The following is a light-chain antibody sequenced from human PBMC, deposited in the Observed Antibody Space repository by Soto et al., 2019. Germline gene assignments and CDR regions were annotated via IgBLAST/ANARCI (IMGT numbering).Light chain of an antibody. Sequence: EIVMTQSPATLSVSPGERATLSCRASQSVSFHLAWYQQKPGQAPRLLIYGTSTRATGIPARFSGSGSGTDFTLTISRLEPEDFAVYYCQQYETFGQGTKVDIK. V-gene: IGKV3-15*01. CDR3: QQYET. CDR2: GTS. J-gene: IGKJ2*01. CDR1: QSVSFH.